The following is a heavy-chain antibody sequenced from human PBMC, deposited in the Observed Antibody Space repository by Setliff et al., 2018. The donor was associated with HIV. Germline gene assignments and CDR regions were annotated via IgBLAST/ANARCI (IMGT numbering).Heavy chain of an antibody. J-gene: IGHJ4*02. Sequence: GGSLRLSCAASGFTFSSYGMHWVRQAPGKGLEWVAFIRCDGSDNRYGDSVKGRFTISRDNAKNSLYLQMNSLRAEDTAVYYCARDPTYSSSWYYFDYWGQGTLVTVSS. D-gene: IGHD6-13*01. CDR1: GFTFSSYG. CDR2: IRCDGSDN. V-gene: IGHV3-30*02. CDR3: ARDPTYSSSWYYFDY.